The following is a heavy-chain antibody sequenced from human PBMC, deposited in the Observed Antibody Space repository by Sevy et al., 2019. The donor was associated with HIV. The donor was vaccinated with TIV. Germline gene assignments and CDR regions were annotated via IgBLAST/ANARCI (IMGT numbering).Heavy chain of an antibody. CDR3: ARGDKDGWFDP. CDR1: GFTFSSNT. CDR2: ISIRSTYI. V-gene: IGHV3-21*01. J-gene: IGHJ5*02. D-gene: IGHD3-9*01. Sequence: GGSLRLSCAASGFTFSSNTMNWLRQAPGKGLEWVSSISIRSTYIYYADSVKGRFTISRDNSKKSLFLQMNSLRVEDTAVYYCARGDKDGWFDPWGQGTPVTVSS.